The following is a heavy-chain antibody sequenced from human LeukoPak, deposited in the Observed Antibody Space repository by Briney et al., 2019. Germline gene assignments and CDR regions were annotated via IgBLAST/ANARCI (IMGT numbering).Heavy chain of an antibody. V-gene: IGHV3-23*01. CDR1: GFTFSDYW. Sequence: GVSLRLSCAASGFTFSDYWMSWVRQAPGKGLEWLSTITNSGANTYYADSVKGRFTISRDNSKNTLYLQINSLRAEDTAVYYCAKSGGYTYANWGQGTLVTVSS. CDR3: AKSGGYTYAN. CDR2: ITNSGANT. J-gene: IGHJ4*02. D-gene: IGHD5-18*01.